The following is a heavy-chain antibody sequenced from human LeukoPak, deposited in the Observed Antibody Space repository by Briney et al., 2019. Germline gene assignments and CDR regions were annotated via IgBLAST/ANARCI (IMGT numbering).Heavy chain of an antibody. CDR2: FYYSGNT. J-gene: IGHJ6*03. Sequence: ASETLSLTCTVSGSSISSSSYYWGWIRQPPGKGLEWIGSFYYSGNTYYNPSLKSRVTISVDTSKNQFSLKLSSVTAADTAVYYCASGKGFYYDSSGYYWLYYMDVWGKGTTVTVSS. V-gene: IGHV4-39*01. D-gene: IGHD3-22*01. CDR1: GSSISSSSYY. CDR3: ASGKGFYYDSSGYYWLYYMDV.